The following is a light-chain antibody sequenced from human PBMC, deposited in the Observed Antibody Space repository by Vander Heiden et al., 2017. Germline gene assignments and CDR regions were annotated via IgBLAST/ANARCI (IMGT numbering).Light chain of an antibody. Sequence: SYELTQPPSVSVSPCQTARITCPGDALPKQYAFWYQQKPGQAPVLVMYKDSERSSGIPDRFSGSSSGTTVTLTISGVQAEDEADYYCQSADSSGADVVFGGGTKLTVL. CDR2: KDS. CDR3: QSADSSGADVV. V-gene: IGLV3-25*03. CDR1: ALPKQY. J-gene: IGLJ2*01.